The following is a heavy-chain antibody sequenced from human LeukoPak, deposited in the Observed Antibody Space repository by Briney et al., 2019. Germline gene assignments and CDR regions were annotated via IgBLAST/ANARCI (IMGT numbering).Heavy chain of an antibody. CDR2: ISLSSSSI. Sequence: GGSLRLSCAASGFTFSHYGMHWVRQAPGKGLEWVSYISLSSSSIYYADSLKGRFTISRDNAKDSLYLQMNSLRAEDTAVYYCAKDRRRDDVLTGSFSGWGQGTLVTVSS. J-gene: IGHJ4*02. CDR1: GFTFSHYG. V-gene: IGHV3-48*01. D-gene: IGHD3-9*01. CDR3: AKDRRRDDVLTGSFSG.